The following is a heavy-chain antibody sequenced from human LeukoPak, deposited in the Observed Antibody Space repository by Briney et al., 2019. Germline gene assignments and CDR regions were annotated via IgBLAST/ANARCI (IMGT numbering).Heavy chain of an antibody. J-gene: IGHJ3*02. D-gene: IGHD3-22*01. CDR1: GFTFSSYN. Sequence: PGGSLRLSCAASGFTFSSYNMNSVRQAPGKGLEWVSSISSHSNYIYLADSLKGRFTISRDNAKNSLYLQMNSLRAEDTAMYYCARDRAVYSDSRGYYPDAFDIWGQGTMVTVSS. CDR2: ISSHSNYI. V-gene: IGHV3-21*01. CDR3: ARDRAVYSDSRGYYPDAFDI.